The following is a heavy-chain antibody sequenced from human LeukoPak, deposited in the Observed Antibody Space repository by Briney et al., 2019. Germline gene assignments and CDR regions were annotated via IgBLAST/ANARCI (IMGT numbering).Heavy chain of an antibody. V-gene: IGHV1-3*01. CDR2: INAGNGNT. D-gene: IGHD6-13*01. Sequence: ASVHVSCKAPGYTFTSYATHWVRQATGQRLEWMGWINAGNGNTKYSQKFQGRVTITRDTSASTAYMELSSLRSEDTAVYYCARKQQQVFVPWGQGTLVTVSS. CDR1: GYTFTSYA. CDR3: ARKQQQVFVP. J-gene: IGHJ5*02.